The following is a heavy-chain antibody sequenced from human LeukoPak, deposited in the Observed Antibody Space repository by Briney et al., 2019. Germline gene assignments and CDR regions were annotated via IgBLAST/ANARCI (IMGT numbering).Heavy chain of an antibody. CDR2: ISGSGGST. Sequence: GGSLRLSCAVSGITLSNYGMSWVRQAPGKGLEWVAGISGSGGSTNYADSVKGRFTISRDNRKNTLYLQMNSLRVEDTAVYFCAKRGVVIRVILVGFHKEAYYFDSWGQGALVTASS. CDR1: GITLSNYG. CDR3: AKRGVVIRVILVGFHKEAYYFDS. J-gene: IGHJ4*02. V-gene: IGHV3-23*01. D-gene: IGHD3-22*01.